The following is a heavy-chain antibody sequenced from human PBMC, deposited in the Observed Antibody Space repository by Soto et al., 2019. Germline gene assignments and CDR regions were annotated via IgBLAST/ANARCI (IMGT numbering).Heavy chain of an antibody. CDR1: GFTFSNAW. D-gene: IGHD2-15*01. V-gene: IGHV3-15*01. J-gene: IGHJ1*01. CDR3: TTGIVVVAAATGYFQH. CDR2: XXSKTDGGTT. Sequence: EVQLVESGGGLVKPGGSLRLSCAASGFTFSNAWMNWVRQAPGKGLXXXXXXXSKTDGGTTDYAAPVKGRFTISRDDSKNTLHLQMNSLKTEDTAVYYCTTGIVVVAAATGYFQHWGQGTLVTVSS.